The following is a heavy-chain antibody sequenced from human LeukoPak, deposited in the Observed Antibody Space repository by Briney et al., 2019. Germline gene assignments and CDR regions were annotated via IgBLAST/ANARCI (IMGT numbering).Heavy chain of an antibody. CDR3: ARGMLRYDWTDSDVRAFHYYYYMDV. Sequence: PSETLSLTCAGDSLSGSSVTWVRQPPGKGLEWIGEISQSGNTNYSSSLKSRLTMSIDTSKSQISLNLSSATTADTAVYFCARGMLRYDWTDSDVRAFHYYYYMDVWGPGVTVIVSS. CDR1: DSLSGSS. D-gene: IGHD1-20*01. V-gene: IGHV4-34*01. J-gene: IGHJ6*03. CDR2: ISQSGNT.